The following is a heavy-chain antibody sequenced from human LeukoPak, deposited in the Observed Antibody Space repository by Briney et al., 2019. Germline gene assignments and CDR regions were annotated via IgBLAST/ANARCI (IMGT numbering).Heavy chain of an antibody. D-gene: IGHD1-26*01. V-gene: IGHV3-30-3*01. CDR2: ISYDGSNK. CDR3: ARGNSGIYSPFDY. CDR1: GFTFSTYA. Sequence: GRSLRLSCAASGFTFSTYAIPWVRQAPVKELEWVAVISYDGSNKYYADSVEGRFTISRDNSKNTVYLQMNSLRAEDTAVYYCARGNSGIYSPFDYWGQGTLVTVSS. J-gene: IGHJ4*02.